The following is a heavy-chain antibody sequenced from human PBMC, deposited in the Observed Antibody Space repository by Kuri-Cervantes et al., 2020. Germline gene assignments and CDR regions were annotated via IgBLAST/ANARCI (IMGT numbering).Heavy chain of an antibody. Sequence: SQTLSLTCAVYGGSFSGYYWSWIRQPPGKGLEWIGITSYSGSMYFNSSLKSRVTISVDTSKNQFSLRLKSVTAADTAVYYCARGHFEATTDFDYWGQGTLVTVSS. CDR2: TSYSGSM. CDR1: GGSFSGYY. CDR3: ARGHFEATTDFDY. J-gene: IGHJ4*02. D-gene: IGHD5-24*01. V-gene: IGHV4-34*01.